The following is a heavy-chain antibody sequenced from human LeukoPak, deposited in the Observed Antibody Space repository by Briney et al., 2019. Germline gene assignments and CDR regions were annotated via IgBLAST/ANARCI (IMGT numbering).Heavy chain of an antibody. CDR1: GFTVSSNY. J-gene: IGHJ4*02. CDR2: IYSGGST. Sequence: PGGSLRLSCAASGFTVSSNYMSWVRQAPGKVLEWVSVIYSGGSTYYADSVKGRFTISRDNSKNTLYLQMNSLRAEDTAVYYCARDLAYRYGIYWGQGTLVTVSS. V-gene: IGHV3-53*01. CDR3: ARDLAYRYGIY. D-gene: IGHD5-18*01.